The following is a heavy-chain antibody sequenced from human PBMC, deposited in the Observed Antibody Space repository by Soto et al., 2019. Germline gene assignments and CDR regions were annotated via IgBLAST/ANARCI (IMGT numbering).Heavy chain of an antibody. CDR2: IYWNDDK. V-gene: IGHV2-5*01. Sequence: GPALVNPTQTLTLACPFSGFSLSTSGVGVGWIRQPPGKALEWLALIYWNDDKRCSPSLKSRLTITKDTSKNQVVLTMTNMDPVDTATYYCAHRGIAGYYYYGMDIWGQGTTVTVSS. CDR1: GFSLSTSGVG. D-gene: IGHD6-13*01. CDR3: AHRGIAGYYYYGMDI. J-gene: IGHJ6*02.